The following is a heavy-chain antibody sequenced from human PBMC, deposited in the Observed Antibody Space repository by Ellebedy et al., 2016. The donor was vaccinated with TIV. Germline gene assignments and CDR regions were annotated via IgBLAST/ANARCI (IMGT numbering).Heavy chain of an antibody. CDR3: ARLGGTVAGFYGMDV. CDR2: IYTSGST. V-gene: IGHV4-4*07. Sequence: SKTLSLTCTVSGGSISSYYWSWIRQPAGKGLEWIGRIYTSGSTNYNPSLKSRVTMSVDTSKNQFSLKLSSITAADTAVYYCARLGGTVAGFYGMDVWGQGTTVIVSS. D-gene: IGHD6-19*01. CDR1: GGSISSYY. J-gene: IGHJ6*02.